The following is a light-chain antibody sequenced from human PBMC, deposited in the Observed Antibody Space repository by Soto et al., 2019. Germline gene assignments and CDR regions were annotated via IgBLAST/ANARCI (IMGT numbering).Light chain of an antibody. V-gene: IGKV3-11*01. CDR1: QSISSY. Sequence: EIVLTQSPGTLSLSPGERATLSCRASQSISSYLAWYQQKAGQAPRLLIYDASNRATGIPARFSGSGSWTDITSTMGSQEPDVFEVHYCRKRSLPLTFGGGTKVEIK. CDR3: RKRSLPLT. CDR2: DAS. J-gene: IGKJ4*01.